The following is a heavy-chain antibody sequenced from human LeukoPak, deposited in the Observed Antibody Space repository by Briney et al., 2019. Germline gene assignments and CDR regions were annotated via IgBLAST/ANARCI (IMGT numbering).Heavy chain of an antibody. D-gene: IGHD3-22*01. J-gene: IGHJ5*02. V-gene: IGHV3-21*01. CDR3: ARDHRYYYDSSGYYGNWFDP. CDR2: ISSSSYI. Sequence: GGSLRLSCAASGFTFSSYSMNWVRQAPGKGLEWVSSISSSSYIYYADSVKGRFTISRDNAKNSLYLQMNSLRAEDTAVYYCARDHRYYYDSSGYYGNWFDPWGQGTLVPVSS. CDR1: GFTFSSYS.